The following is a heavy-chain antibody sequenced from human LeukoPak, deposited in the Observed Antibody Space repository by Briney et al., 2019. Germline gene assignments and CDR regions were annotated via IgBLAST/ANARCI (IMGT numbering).Heavy chain of an antibody. Sequence: WGSLRLSCAASGFTFSNYWMNWLRQAPGKGLEWVSRIKGDGSITTYADFVKGRFTISRDNAKNTFYLQMNSLRVEDTAVYYCAKSDWFDPWGQGTLVSVSS. V-gene: IGHV3-74*03. CDR1: GFTFSNYW. CDR3: AKSDWFDP. J-gene: IGHJ5*02. CDR2: IKGDGSIT.